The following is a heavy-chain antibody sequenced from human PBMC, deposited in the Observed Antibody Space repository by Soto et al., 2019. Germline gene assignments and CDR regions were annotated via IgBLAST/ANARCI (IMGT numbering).Heavy chain of an antibody. CDR1: GFTFSSYA. J-gene: IGHJ5*02. Sequence: GGSLRLSCAASGFTFSSYAMSWVRQAPGKGLEWVSAISGSGGSTYYADSVKGRFTISRDNSKNTLYLQMNSLRAEDTAVYYCAKDQRGWSGYYNRFDPWGQGTLVTVSS. CDR2: ISGSGGST. CDR3: AKDQRGWSGYYNRFDP. V-gene: IGHV3-23*01. D-gene: IGHD3-3*01.